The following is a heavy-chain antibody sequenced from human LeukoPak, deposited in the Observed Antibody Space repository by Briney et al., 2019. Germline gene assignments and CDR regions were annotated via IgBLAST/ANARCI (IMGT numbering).Heavy chain of an antibody. V-gene: IGHV3-7*01. CDR2: IRQDGSEK. J-gene: IGHJ4*02. CDR3: ARDPDH. Sequence: GGSLRLSCDASGFIFSNYWMSWVRQAPGKGLEWVANIRQDGSEKYYVDSVKGRFTISRDNAKNSVYLQMNSLRVEDTAVYYCARDPDHWGQGTLVTVSS. CDR1: GFIFSNYW.